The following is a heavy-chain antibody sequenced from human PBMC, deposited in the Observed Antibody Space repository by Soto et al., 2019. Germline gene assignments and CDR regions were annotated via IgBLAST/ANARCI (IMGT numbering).Heavy chain of an antibody. D-gene: IGHD4-17*01. CDR2: IYYSGST. CDR3: ARVEHDYGDYGLEHYFDY. J-gene: IGHJ4*02. CDR1: GGSISSGGYY. Sequence: SETLSLTCTVSGGSISSGGYYWSWIRQHPGKGLEWIGYIYYSGSTYYNPSLKSRVTISVDTSKNQFSLKLSSVTAADTAVYYCARVEHDYGDYGLEHYFDYWGQGTLVTVS. V-gene: IGHV4-31*03.